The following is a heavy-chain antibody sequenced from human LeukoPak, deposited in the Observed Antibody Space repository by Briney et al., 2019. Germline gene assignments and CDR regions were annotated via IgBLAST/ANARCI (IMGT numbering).Heavy chain of an antibody. CDR1: GGSISSYY. CDR3: ARDVLLWFGEKDYGMDV. V-gene: IGHV4-59*01. CDR2: IYYSGST. Sequence: SETLSLTCTVSGGSISSYYWSWIRQPPGKGLEWIGYIYYSGSTNYNPSLKSRVTISVDTSKNQFPLKLSSVTAADTAVYYCARDVLLWFGEKDYGMDVWGQGTTVTVSS. J-gene: IGHJ6*02. D-gene: IGHD3-10*01.